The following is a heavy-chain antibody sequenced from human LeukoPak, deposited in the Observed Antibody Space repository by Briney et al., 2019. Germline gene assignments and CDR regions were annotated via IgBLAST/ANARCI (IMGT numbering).Heavy chain of an antibody. CDR1: GGSFSGYY. J-gene: IGHJ4*02. V-gene: IGHV4-34*01. D-gene: IGHD4-17*01. CDR2: INHSGST. CDR3: ARKTTVITYSDY. Sequence: SETLSLTCAVYGGSFSGYYWSWIRQPPGKGLEWIGEINHSGSTNYNPSLKSRVTISVDTSKNQFSLKLSSVTAADTAVYYCARKTTVITYSDYWGQGTLVTASS.